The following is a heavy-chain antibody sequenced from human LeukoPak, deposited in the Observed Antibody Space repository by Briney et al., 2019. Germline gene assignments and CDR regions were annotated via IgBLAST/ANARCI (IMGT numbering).Heavy chain of an antibody. CDR2: IFTTGST. D-gene: IGHD7-27*01. Sequence: PSQTLSLTCSVSGGSINGGSYYWGWIRQPAGKPLEWIGHIFTTGSTSYNPSLRTRVTISEDSSKDQFSLNLKSVTAADTAVYYCARDRNWGRGYFDLWGRGTLVIVSS. CDR3: ARDRNWGRGYFDL. J-gene: IGHJ2*01. V-gene: IGHV4-61*09. CDR1: GGSINGGSYY.